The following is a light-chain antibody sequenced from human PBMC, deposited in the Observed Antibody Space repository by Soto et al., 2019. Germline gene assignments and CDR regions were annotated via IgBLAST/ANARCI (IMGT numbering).Light chain of an antibody. J-gene: IGLJ2*01. CDR2: LEGSGSY. CDR3: ETWDSNTRV. CDR1: SGHSSYI. Sequence: QSVLTQSSSASASLGSSVKLTCTLSSGHSSYIIAWHHQQPGKAPRYLMKLEGSGSYNKGSGVPDRFSGSSSGADRCLTISNLQFEDEANYYCETWDSNTRVFGGGTKVTVL. V-gene: IGLV4-60*02.